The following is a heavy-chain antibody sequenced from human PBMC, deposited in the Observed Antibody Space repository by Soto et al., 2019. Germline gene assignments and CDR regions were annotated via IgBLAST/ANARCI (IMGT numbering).Heavy chain of an antibody. CDR1: GGSFSGYY. D-gene: IGHD3-3*01. V-gene: IGHV4-34*01. Sequence: SETLSLTCAVYGGSFSGYYWSWIRQPPGKGLEWIGEINHSGSTNYNPSLKSRVTISVDTSKNQFSLKLSSVTAADTAVYYCARGYDFWSGYSYYYMDVWGKGTTVTVSS. CDR3: ARGYDFWSGYSYYYMDV. J-gene: IGHJ6*03. CDR2: INHSGST.